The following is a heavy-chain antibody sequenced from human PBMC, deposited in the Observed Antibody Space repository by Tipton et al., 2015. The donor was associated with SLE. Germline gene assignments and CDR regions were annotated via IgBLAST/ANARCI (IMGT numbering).Heavy chain of an antibody. V-gene: IGHV4-34*09. J-gene: IGHJ4*02. CDR1: GGSFSTYY. CDR2: IYYSGST. D-gene: IGHD6-6*01. Sequence: TLSLTCAVYGGSFSTYYWTWIRQPPGKGLEWIGYIYYSGSTHYNPSLKSPFTISIDTSKNQFSLMLSSVTAADTAVYYCARGGDSNSPFDYWGQGPLVTVSS. CDR3: ARGGDSNSPFDY.